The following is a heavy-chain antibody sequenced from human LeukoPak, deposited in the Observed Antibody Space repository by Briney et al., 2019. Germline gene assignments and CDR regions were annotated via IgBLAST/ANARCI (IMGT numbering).Heavy chain of an antibody. J-gene: IGHJ4*02. CDR2: INPNSGGT. Sequence: ASVKVSCKASGYTFTGYYMHWVRQAPGQGLEWMGWINPNSGGTNYAQKFQGRVTMTRDTSISTAYVELSRLRPDDTAVYYCVRDFSSSWYGYWGQGTLVTVSS. D-gene: IGHD6-13*01. CDR1: GYTFTGYY. V-gene: IGHV1-2*02. CDR3: VRDFSSSWYGY.